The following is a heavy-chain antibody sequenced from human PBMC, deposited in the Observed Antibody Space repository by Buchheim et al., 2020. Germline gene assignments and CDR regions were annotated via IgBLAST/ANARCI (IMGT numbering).Heavy chain of an antibody. CDR1: GFSFSPFG. J-gene: IGHJ4*02. Sequence: DVQLVESGGGLVMPGGSLTLSCVTSGFSFSPFGMTWVRQAPGKGLEWVATVGSGHHTFYADLVEGRFTVSRDNARSSVYLQLNSLRAEDTAVYFCERDFSGWSRDYWGQGTL. CDR3: ERDFSGWSRDY. CDR2: VGSGHHT. D-gene: IGHD6-19*01. V-gene: IGHV3-21*01.